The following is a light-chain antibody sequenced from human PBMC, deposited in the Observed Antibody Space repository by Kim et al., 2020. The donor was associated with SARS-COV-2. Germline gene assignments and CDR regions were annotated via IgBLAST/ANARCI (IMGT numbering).Light chain of an antibody. V-gene: IGLV2-14*03. J-gene: IGLJ1*01. CDR3: SSYTSNSTYV. CDR1: SSDVGGYNY. Sequence: LTQPASVSGSPGQSITISCTGTSSDVGGYNYVSWYQQHPGKAPKLMIYDVNHRPSGVSDRFSGSKSGNTASLSISGLQAEDEADYYCSSYTSNSTYVFGTGTKVTVL. CDR2: DVN.